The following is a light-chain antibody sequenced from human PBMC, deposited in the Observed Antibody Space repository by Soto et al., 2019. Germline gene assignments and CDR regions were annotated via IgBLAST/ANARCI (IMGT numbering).Light chain of an antibody. CDR3: TSYTTSSTYV. J-gene: IGLJ1*01. CDR1: SSDVGGYNY. Sequence: QSVLTQPASVSGSPGQSITISCTGTSSDVGGYNYVSWYQQHPGKAPKLMIYEVSNRPSGVSNSFSGSKSGNTASLTIYGLQAEDEADYYCTSYTTSSTYVFATGTKVTVL. V-gene: IGLV2-14*01. CDR2: EVS.